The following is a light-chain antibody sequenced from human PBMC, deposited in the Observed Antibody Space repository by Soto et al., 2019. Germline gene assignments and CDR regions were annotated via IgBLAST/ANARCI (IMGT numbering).Light chain of an antibody. CDR1: QDIGGR. V-gene: IGKV1-12*01. J-gene: IGKJ1*01. CDR3: LQYYCFSST. CDR2: AAS. Sequence: IPVTKSPSSLSASVRDRITIPCRASQDIGGRLAWFQQKPGKAPQYLIQAASILQSGVPSRFSGSGSGTEFILTISNLQPEDFASYFCLQYYCFSSTFCQGTIVDI.